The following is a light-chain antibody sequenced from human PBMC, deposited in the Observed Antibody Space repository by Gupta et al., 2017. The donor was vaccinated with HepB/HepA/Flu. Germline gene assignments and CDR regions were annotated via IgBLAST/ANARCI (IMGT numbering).Light chain of an antibody. CDR1: QSISIY. Sequence: QFDPSSFPLSAFVGDRVTITCRASQSISIYLNWYQQKPGKAPKLLIYAVSNLQSGVPSRFSGSGSGTDFTLTISSLQPEDFATYYCQQSYTTPPTFGGGTKVEIK. V-gene: IGKV1-39*01. J-gene: IGKJ4*01. CDR3: QQSYTTPPT. CDR2: AVS.